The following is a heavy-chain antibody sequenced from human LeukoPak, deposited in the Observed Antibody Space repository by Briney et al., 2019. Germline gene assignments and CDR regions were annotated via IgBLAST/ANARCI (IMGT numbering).Heavy chain of an antibody. J-gene: IGHJ1*01. CDR3: ARGPRTAAEYFQH. D-gene: IGHD2-2*01. Sequence: PSETLSLTCAVYGGSLSGFHWSWIRQSPGKGLEWIGEINHSGSTNYNPSLKSRVTISVDTSKNQFSLKLSSVTAADTAVYYCARGPRTAAEYFQHWGQGTLVTVSS. CDR2: INHSGST. CDR1: GGSLSGFH. V-gene: IGHV4-34*01.